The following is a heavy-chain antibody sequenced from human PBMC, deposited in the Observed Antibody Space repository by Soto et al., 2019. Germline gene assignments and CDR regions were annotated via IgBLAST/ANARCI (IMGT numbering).Heavy chain of an antibody. V-gene: IGHV3-23*01. Sequence: GGSLSLSCAASGFTFSSYAMSWVRQAPGKGLEWVSAISGSGGSTYYADSVKGRFTISRDNSKNTLYLQMNSLRAEDTAVYYCAKDSYSSSSPDWFDPWGQGTLVTVSS. CDR1: GFTFSSYA. CDR2: ISGSGGST. J-gene: IGHJ5*02. CDR3: AKDSYSSSSPDWFDP. D-gene: IGHD6-6*01.